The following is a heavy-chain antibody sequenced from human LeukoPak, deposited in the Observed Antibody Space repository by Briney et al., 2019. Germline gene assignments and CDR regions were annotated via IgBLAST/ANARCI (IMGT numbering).Heavy chain of an antibody. Sequence: SETLSLTCTVSGGSISCSSYYWGWIRQPPGKGLEWIGSIYYSGSTYYNPSLKSRVTISVDTSKNQFSLKLISVTAADTAVYYCARLPGIAAAWFDPWGQGTLVTVSS. CDR2: IYYSGST. CDR3: ARLPGIAAAWFDP. V-gene: IGHV4-39*01. D-gene: IGHD6-13*01. CDR1: GGSISCSSYY. J-gene: IGHJ5*02.